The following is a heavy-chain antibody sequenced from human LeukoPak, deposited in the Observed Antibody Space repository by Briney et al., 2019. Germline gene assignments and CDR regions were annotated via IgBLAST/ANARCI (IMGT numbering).Heavy chain of an antibody. Sequence: GGSLRLSCAASGFTFSDYYMSWIRQAPGKGLEWVSYISSSGSTIYYADSVKGRFTISRDNAKNSLYLQMNSLRAEDTAVYYCARWNYYGSGSPMDVWGQGTTVTVSS. D-gene: IGHD3-10*01. CDR3: ARWNYYGSGSPMDV. CDR1: GFTFSDYY. V-gene: IGHV3-11*01. J-gene: IGHJ6*02. CDR2: ISSSGSTI.